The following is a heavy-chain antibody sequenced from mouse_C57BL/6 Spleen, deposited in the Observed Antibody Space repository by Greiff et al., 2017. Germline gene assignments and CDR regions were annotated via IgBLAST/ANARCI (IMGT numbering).Heavy chain of an antibody. CDR2: ISDGGSYT. D-gene: IGHD2-5*01. CDR3: ARDGPGGYYSNYDAMDY. CDR1: GFTFSSYA. Sequence: EVNVVESGGGLVKPGGSLKLSCAASGFTFSSYAMSCVRQTPEKRLEWVATISDGGSYTYYPDNVKGRFTISRDNAKNNLYLQMSHLKSEDTAMYYCARDGPGGYYSNYDAMDYWGQGTSVTVSS. V-gene: IGHV5-4*01. J-gene: IGHJ4*01.